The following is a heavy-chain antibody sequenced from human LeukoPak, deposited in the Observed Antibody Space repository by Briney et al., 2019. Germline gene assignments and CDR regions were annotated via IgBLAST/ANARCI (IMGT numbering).Heavy chain of an antibody. V-gene: IGHV4-34*01. CDR2: INHSGST. CDR3: AREVSGWPSDAFDI. CDR1: GGSFSGYY. D-gene: IGHD6-19*01. Sequence: SETLSLTCAVYGGSFSGYYWSWIRQPPGKGLEWIGEINHSGSTNYNPSLKSRVTISVDTSKNQFSLKLSSVTAADTAVYYCAREVSGWPSDAFDIWGQGATVTVS. J-gene: IGHJ3*02.